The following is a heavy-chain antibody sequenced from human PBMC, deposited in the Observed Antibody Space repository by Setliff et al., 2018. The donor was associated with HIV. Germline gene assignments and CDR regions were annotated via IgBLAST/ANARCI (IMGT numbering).Heavy chain of an antibody. CDR3: ARYPWGFDY. Sequence: PGGSLRLSCAASGFTVSSHYMTWVRQAPGRGLEWVANINEDGSEKYYVDSVKGRFTISRDNARDSLHLQLNSLRAEDTAVYYCARYPWGFDYWGQGTLVTVSS. J-gene: IGHJ4*02. D-gene: IGHD3-16*01. V-gene: IGHV3-7*03. CDR1: GFTVSSHY. CDR2: INEDGSEK.